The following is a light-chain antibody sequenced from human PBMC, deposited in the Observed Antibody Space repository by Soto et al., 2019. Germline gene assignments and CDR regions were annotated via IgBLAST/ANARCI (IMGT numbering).Light chain of an antibody. V-gene: IGLV2-14*01. CDR1: SCDVGGYDY. Sequence: QPVLTQPASVSGSPGQSITISCTGTSCDVGGYDYVSWYQHFPGKAPKLIIYEVSNRPSGVSNRFSGSKSGNTASLTISGLQAEDEADYYCSSYTSSITVDVVFGGGTKVTVL. CDR2: EVS. J-gene: IGLJ2*01. CDR3: SSYTSSITVDVV.